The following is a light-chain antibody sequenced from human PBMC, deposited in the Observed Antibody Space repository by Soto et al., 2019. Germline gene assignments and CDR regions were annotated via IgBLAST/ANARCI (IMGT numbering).Light chain of an antibody. CDR2: DVS. CDR1: QSVNSN. V-gene: IGKV3D-15*01. J-gene: IGKJ1*01. Sequence: EIVMTQSPATLSVSPGERATLSCRASQSVNSNFAWYQQRPAQAPSLLIYDVSTRATGVPTRLSGSGSGTELNLTISRLQPDDFATYYCQXYNSYSEAFGQGTKVDIK. CDR3: QXYNSYSEA.